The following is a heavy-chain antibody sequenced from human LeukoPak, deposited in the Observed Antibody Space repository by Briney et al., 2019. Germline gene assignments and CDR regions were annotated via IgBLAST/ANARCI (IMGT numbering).Heavy chain of an antibody. Sequence: GGSLRLSCAASGFTFSSYSMNWVRQAPGKGLEWVSSISSSSSYIYYADSVKGRFTISRDNTKNSLYLQMNSLRAEDTAVYYCAYLHDYGDYFDYWGQGTLVTVSS. CDR1: GFTFSSYS. CDR3: AYLHDYGDYFDY. D-gene: IGHD4-17*01. CDR2: ISSSSSYI. V-gene: IGHV3-21*01. J-gene: IGHJ4*02.